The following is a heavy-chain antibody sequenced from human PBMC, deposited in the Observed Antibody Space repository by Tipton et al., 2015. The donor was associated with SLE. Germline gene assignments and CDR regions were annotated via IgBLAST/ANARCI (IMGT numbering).Heavy chain of an antibody. J-gene: IGHJ4*02. V-gene: IGHV1-2*02. D-gene: IGHD3-10*01. CDR1: GYTFTGYY. Sequence: QLVQSGAEVQKPGASVKVSCKASGYTFTGYYMHWVRQAPGQGLEWMGWINPNSGGTNYAPKVQGRVTMTTVTSTSTAYMELRSRRSDDTAVYYCARVTRHSGSYPGGGHGGQGTLVTVSS. CDR3: ARVTRHSGSYPGGGH. CDR2: INPNSGGT.